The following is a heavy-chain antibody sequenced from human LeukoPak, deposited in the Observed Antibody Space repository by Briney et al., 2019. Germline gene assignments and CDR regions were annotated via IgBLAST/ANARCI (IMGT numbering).Heavy chain of an antibody. CDR2: IKQDGSEK. J-gene: IGHJ4*02. D-gene: IGHD3-10*01. CDR1: GFTFSSYW. Sequence: GGSLRLSCAASGFTFSSYWMSWVRQAPGKGLEWVANIKQDGSEKYYVDSVKGRFTISRDNAKNSLYLQMNSLRAEDTAVYYCARDVSSGSHLHQSLFDYWGQGTLVTVSS. V-gene: IGHV3-7*01. CDR3: ARDVSSGSHLHQSLFDY.